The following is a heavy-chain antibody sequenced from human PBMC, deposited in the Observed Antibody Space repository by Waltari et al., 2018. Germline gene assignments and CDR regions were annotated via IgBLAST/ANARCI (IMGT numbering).Heavy chain of an antibody. CDR1: GGTFSSYA. J-gene: IGHJ6*03. D-gene: IGHD6-6*01. Sequence: QVHLVQSGAELKKPGSSVKVSCKDSGGTFSSYAISWVRQAPGQGLEWMGGIIPILGVANYAQRFQGRVTITADTSTNTAYMELSSLKSEDTAVYYCARGMGRPTFHYYYMDVWGKGTTVTVSS. V-gene: IGHV1-69*10. CDR3: ARGMGRPTFHYYYMDV. CDR2: IIPILGVA.